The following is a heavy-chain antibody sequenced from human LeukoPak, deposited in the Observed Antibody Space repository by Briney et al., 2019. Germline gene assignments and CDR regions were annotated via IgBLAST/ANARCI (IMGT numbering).Heavy chain of an antibody. CDR1: GFTFSSYA. Sequence: GGSLRLSCAASGFTFSSYAMHWVRQAPGKGLEWVSSICRSSSYIYYRGSVKGRFTISRDNAKNLLYLQMNSLRVEDTAVYSCAKDRFGSGSYYFDYWGQGTLVTVSS. V-gene: IGHV3-21*04. CDR3: AKDRFGSGSYYFDY. J-gene: IGHJ4*02. CDR2: ICRSSSYI. D-gene: IGHD3-10*01.